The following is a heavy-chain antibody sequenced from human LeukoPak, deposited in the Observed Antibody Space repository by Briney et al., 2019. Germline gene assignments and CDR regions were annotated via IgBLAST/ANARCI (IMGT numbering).Heavy chain of an antibody. CDR1: GGPFSSYF. V-gene: IGHV4-34*01. D-gene: IGHD3-22*01. J-gene: IGHJ4*02. CDR3: MTESSGFPTR. Sequence: PSETLSLTCVVYGGPFSSYFWSWIGQPPGKGLEWIGEINHSGSTNYNPSLKSRVTISVDKSKNHFSLKLNSVTAADTAMYYCMTESSGFPTRWGQGTLVTVSS. CDR2: INHSGST.